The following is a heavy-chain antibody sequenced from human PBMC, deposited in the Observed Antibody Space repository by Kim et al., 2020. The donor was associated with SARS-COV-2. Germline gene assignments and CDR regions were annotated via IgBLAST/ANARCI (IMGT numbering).Heavy chain of an antibody. J-gene: IGHJ4*02. Sequence: NRSGGGTNYAQKFQGRVTMTGDTSTNTVYMELSSLRSDDTAVYYCAKEGGHWGQGTLVTVPS. D-gene: IGHD3-16*01. CDR3: AKEGGH. CDR2: NRSGGGT. V-gene: IGHV1-46*01.